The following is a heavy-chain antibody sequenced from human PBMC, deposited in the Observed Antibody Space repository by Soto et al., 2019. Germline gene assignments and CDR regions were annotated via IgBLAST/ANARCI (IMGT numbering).Heavy chain of an antibody. CDR2: IDPSDSYT. CDR3: ARQGIAVAGQYYYYGMDV. CDR1: GYSFTSYW. V-gene: IGHV5-10-1*01. Sequence: GESLKISCKGSGYSFTSYWISWVRQMPGKGLEWMGRIDPSDSYTNYSPSFQGHVTISADKSISTAYLQWSSLKASDTAMYYCARQGIAVAGQYYYYGMDVWGQGTTVTVSS. D-gene: IGHD6-19*01. J-gene: IGHJ6*02.